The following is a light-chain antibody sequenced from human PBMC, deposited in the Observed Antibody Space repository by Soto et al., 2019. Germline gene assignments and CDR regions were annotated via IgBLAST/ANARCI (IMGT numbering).Light chain of an antibody. Sequence: QSVLTQPASVSGSPGQSITIFCTGTSSDVGGYNYVSWYQQHPGSAPKLMIYDVSSRPSGVSNRFSGSKSGNTASLTISGLQAEDEADYYCSSYTSCFKLAVFGSGTKLTVL. J-gene: IGLJ1*01. V-gene: IGLV2-14*03. CDR1: SSDVGGYNY. CDR3: SSYTSCFKLAV. CDR2: DVS.